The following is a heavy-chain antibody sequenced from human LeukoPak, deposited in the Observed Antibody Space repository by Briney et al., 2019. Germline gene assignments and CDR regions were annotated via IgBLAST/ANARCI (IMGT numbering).Heavy chain of an antibody. CDR3: ARDVGEYCSSTNCYASHY. CDR1: GYTFTDDY. J-gene: IGHJ4*02. CDR2: INSHSGGT. V-gene: IGHV1-2*02. Sequence: GASVNVSCKASGYTFTDDYIHWVRQAPGQGLNWMGWINSHSGGTNYAQKFQGGVTMTRDTSITTAYMELSSLRSDDTAVYYCARDVGEYCSSTNCYASHYWGQGTLVTVSS. D-gene: IGHD2-2*01.